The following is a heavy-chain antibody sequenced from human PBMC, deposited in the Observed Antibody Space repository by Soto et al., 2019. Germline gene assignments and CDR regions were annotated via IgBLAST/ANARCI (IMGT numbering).Heavy chain of an antibody. CDR3: ARGYDYGDYPDY. CDR1: GYTFTSYD. Sequence: ASVKVSCKASGYTFTSYDINWVRQATGQGLERMGWMNPNSGNTGYAQKFQGRVTMTRNTSISTAYMELSSLRSEDTAVYYCARGYDYGDYPDYWGQGTLVTVSS. CDR2: MNPNSGNT. D-gene: IGHD4-17*01. J-gene: IGHJ4*02. V-gene: IGHV1-8*01.